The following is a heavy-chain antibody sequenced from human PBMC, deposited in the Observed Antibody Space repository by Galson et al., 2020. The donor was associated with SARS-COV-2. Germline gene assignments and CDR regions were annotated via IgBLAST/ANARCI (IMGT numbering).Heavy chain of an antibody. V-gene: IGHV3-48*02. D-gene: IGHD2-21*01. CDR1: GFTFSSYS. CDR2: ISSSSSTI. Sequence: GESLKISCAASGFTFSSYSMNWVRQAPGKGLEWVSYISSSSSTIYYADSVKGRFTISRDNAKNSLYLQMNSLRDEDTAVYYCARAHSDYYYYMDVWGKGTTVTVSS. J-gene: IGHJ6*03. CDR3: ARAHSDYYYYMDV.